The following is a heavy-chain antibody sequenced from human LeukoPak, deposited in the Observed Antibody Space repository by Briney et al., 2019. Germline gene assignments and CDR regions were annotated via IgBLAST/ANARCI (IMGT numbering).Heavy chain of an antibody. CDR2: IVGSGSTI. J-gene: IGHJ4*02. CDR3: ARERRPRYCSSTSCERNFDY. CDR1: GFTFSDYY. V-gene: IGHV3-11*04. D-gene: IGHD2-2*01. Sequence: GGSLRLSCAASGFTFSDYYMSWIRQAPGKGLEWISYIVGSGSTIYYADSVKGRFTVSRDNAKNSLYLQVNSLRAEDTAVYYCARERRPRYCSSTSCERNFDYWGQGTLVTVSS.